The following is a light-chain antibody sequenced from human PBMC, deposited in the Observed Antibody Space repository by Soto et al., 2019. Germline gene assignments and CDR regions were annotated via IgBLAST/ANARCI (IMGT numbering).Light chain of an antibody. V-gene: IGKV3-20*01. Sequence: EIVLTQFPGTLSLSPGERATLSCRPSQSLSSSYLVWYQQKPGQAPRLLIDAASRRATGIPDRFSGSGSATEYTLTISRLEPEDSSVYYCQQQGTFGQGTKLEIK. CDR1: QSLSSSY. CDR2: AAS. J-gene: IGKJ2*01. CDR3: QQQGT.